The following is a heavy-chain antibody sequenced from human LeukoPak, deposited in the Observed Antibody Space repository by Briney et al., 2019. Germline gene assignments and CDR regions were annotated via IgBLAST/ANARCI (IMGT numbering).Heavy chain of an antibody. D-gene: IGHD6-13*01. CDR2: IYYSGST. V-gene: IGHV4-59*12. CDR1: GGSISSYY. Sequence: SKTLSLTCTVSGGSISSYYWSWIRQPPGKGLEWIGYIYYSGSTNYNPSLNSRVTMSVDTSKNQFSLKLSSVTAADTAVYYCARDVVAAVGTWDYWGQGTLVTVSS. J-gene: IGHJ4*02. CDR3: ARDVVAAVGTWDY.